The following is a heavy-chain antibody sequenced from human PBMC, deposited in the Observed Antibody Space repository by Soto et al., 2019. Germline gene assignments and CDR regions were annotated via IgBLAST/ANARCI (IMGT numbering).Heavy chain of an antibody. D-gene: IGHD1-26*01. CDR1: GFTFSSYA. V-gene: IGHV3-23*01. J-gene: IGHJ6*02. CDR2: ISGSGGST. CDR3: AMTTTGPYYYYGMDV. Sequence: GGSLRLSCAASGFTFSSYAMSWVRQAPGKGLEWVSAISGSGGSTYYADSVKGRFTISRDNSKNTLYLQMNSLRAEDTAVYYCAMTTTGPYYYYGMDVWGQGTTVTVSS.